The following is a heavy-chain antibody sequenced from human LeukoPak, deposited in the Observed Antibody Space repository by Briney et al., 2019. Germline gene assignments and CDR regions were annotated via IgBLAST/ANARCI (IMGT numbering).Heavy chain of an antibody. Sequence: PGGSLRLSCAVSGITLSNYGMSWVRQAPGKGLEWVSAISGSGGSTYYADSVKGRFTISRDNSKNTLHLQMNSLRAEDTAVYYCAKRGEGGATHPAPYYFDYWGQGTLVTVSS. J-gene: IGHJ4*02. V-gene: IGHV3-23*01. D-gene: IGHD1-26*01. CDR3: AKRGEGGATHPAPYYFDY. CDR1: GITLSNYG. CDR2: ISGSGGST.